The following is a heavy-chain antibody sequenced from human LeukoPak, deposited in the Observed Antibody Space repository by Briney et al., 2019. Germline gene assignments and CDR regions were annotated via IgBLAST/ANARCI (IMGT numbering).Heavy chain of an antibody. V-gene: IGHV1-18*01. CDR3: ARDSARPVGATGPAFDY. D-gene: IGHD1-26*01. CDR2: ISAYNGNT. J-gene: IGHJ4*02. CDR1: GYTFTSYG. Sequence: ASVKVSCKDSGYTFTSYGISWVRQAPGQGLEWMGWISAYNGNTNYAQRLQGRVTMSTDTSTSTAYMELKSLRSDDTAVYYCARDSARPVGATGPAFDYWGQGTLVTVSS.